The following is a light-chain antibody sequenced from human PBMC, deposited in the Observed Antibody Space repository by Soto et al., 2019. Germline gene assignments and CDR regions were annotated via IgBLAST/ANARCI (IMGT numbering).Light chain of an antibody. CDR2: EVS. CDR1: SSDIGGYNY. J-gene: IGLJ7*01. V-gene: IGLV2-14*01. Sequence: QSALTQPASVSGSPGQSITISCTGTSSDIGGYNYVSWYQQHPGKAPQLMIYEVSNRPSGVSNRFSGSKSGNTASLTISGLQAEDEADYYCSSYTSSNFFCIFGAGTQLTVL. CDR3: SSYTSSNFFCI.